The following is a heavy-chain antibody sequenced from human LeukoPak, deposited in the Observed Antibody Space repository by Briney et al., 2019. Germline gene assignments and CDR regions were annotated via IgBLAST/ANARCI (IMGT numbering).Heavy chain of an antibody. J-gene: IGHJ4*02. CDR2: IWYDGSNE. CDR1: GFTFSNYG. D-gene: IGHD4-23*01. V-gene: IGHV3-33*01. Sequence: GGSLRLSCAASGFTFSNYGMHWVRQPPGKGLEWVANIWYDGSNEYYADSVKGRFTISRDNSKNTLYLQMNSLRAEDTAVYYCAREKGYGGNTGSFDYWGQGTLVTVSS. CDR3: AREKGYGGNTGSFDY.